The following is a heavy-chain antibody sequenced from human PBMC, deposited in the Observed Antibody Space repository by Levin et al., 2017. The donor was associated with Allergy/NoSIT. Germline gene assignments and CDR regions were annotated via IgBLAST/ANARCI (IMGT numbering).Heavy chain of an antibody. CDR1: GYPFTSYD. CDR3: ARTDHYYAGSRTVDF. J-gene: IGHJ4*02. V-gene: IGHV1-8*01. CDR2: LNPNTGSA. Sequence: GESLKISCKASGYPFTSYDINWVRQAAGQGLEWMGWLNPNTGSAGYVQRFQGRVTMTRDTSATTAYLDLNSLTSEDTAIYYCARTDHYYAGSRTVDFWGQGTLVTVSS. D-gene: IGHD3-10*01.